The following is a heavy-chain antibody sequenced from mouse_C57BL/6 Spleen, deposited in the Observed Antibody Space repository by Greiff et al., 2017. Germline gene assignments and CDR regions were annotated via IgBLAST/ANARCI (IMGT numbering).Heavy chain of an antibody. CDR1: GYTFTDYY. CDR2: INPNNGGT. CDR3: ARGEYYGSSYWYFDV. Sequence: EVQLQQSGPELVKPGASVKISCKASGYTFTDYYMNWVKQSHGKSLEWIGDINPNNGGTSYNQKFKGKATLTVDKSSSTAYMELRSLTSEDSAVYYCARGEYYGSSYWYFDVWGTGTTVTVSS. D-gene: IGHD1-1*01. V-gene: IGHV1-26*01. J-gene: IGHJ1*03.